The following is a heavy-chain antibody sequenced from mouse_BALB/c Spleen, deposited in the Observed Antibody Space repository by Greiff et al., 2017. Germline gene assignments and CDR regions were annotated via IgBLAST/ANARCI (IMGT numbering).Heavy chain of an antibody. Sequence: VQLVESGPDLVAPSQSLSITCTVSGFSLTSYGVHWVRQPPGKGLEWLVVICSDGSTTYYSALKSRLSISKDNSKSQVFLKMISHQTDDTAMYYCARQRGGSSYAMDYWGQGTSVTVSS. J-gene: IGHJ4*01. CDR3: ARQRGGSSYAMDY. D-gene: IGHD1-1*01. CDR2: ICSDGST. CDR1: GFSLTSYG. V-gene: IGHV2-6-2*01.